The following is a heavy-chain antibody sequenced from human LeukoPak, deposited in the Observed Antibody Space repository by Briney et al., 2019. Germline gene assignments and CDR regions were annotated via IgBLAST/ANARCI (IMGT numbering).Heavy chain of an antibody. V-gene: IGHV3-48*03. J-gene: IGHJ4*02. Sequence: GGSLRLSCAASGFTFSSYEMNWVRQAPGKGLEWVSYISSSGSTIYYADSVEGRFTISRDNAKNSLYLQMNSLRAEDTAVYYCARGPGPYYYDSSGYSGIDYWGQGTLVTVSS. CDR1: GFTFSSYE. CDR3: ARGPGPYYYDSSGYSGIDY. CDR2: ISSSGSTI. D-gene: IGHD3-22*01.